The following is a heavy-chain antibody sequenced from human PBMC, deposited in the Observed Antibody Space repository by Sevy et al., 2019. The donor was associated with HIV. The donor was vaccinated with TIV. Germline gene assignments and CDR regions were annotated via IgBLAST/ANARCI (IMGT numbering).Heavy chain of an antibody. Sequence: GGSLRLSCAASGFTFSSYAMHWVRQAPGKGLEWVTVISYDGSNKYYADSVKGRFTISRDNSKNTLYLQMNSLGAEDTVVYYCARDSGYDPSVDYWGQGTLVTVSS. V-gene: IGHV3-30*04. CDR1: GFTFSSYA. D-gene: IGHD5-12*01. J-gene: IGHJ4*02. CDR2: ISYDGSNK. CDR3: ARDSGYDPSVDY.